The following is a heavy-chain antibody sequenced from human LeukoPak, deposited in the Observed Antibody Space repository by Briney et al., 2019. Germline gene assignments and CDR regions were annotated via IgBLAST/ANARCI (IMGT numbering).Heavy chain of an antibody. CDR3: AREVNYYGSGSYLH. V-gene: IGHV3-21*01. D-gene: IGHD3-10*01. CDR2: ISSSSNYI. Sequence: PGGSLRLSCAGSGFTFSTHSMNWVRQAPGKGLEWVSSISSSSNYIYYADSVKGRFTISRDNAKNSLYLQMNSLRAEDTAVYYWAREVNYYGSGSYLHWGQGTLVTVSS. J-gene: IGHJ4*02. CDR1: GFTFSTHS.